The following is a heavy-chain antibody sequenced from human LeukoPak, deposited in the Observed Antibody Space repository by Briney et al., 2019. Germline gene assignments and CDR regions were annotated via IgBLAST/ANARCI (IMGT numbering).Heavy chain of an antibody. J-gene: IGHJ4*02. CDR3: AKSRGNFWSGYDY. V-gene: IGHV3-30*18. CDR2: ISYDGSNK. D-gene: IGHD3-3*01. Sequence: PGGSLRLSCAASGFTFSSYGMHWVRQAPGKGLEWVAVISYDGSNKYYADSVKGRFTISRDNSKNTLYLQMNSLRAEDTAVYYCAKSRGNFWSGYDYWGQGTLVTVSS. CDR1: GFTFSSYG.